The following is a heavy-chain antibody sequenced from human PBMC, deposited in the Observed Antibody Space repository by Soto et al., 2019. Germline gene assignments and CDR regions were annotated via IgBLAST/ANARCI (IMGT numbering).Heavy chain of an antibody. D-gene: IGHD6-19*01. Sequence: QVQLVQSGAEVKKPGASLKVSCQASGYSFSDYGIAWVRQAPGQGLAWVGWISTYNGNTNYAQKFQGRVTMTTDTSANTAYMELRSQRSDDTAMYYCARYGYSSGWYLGTGMDVWGQGTPVTVSS. V-gene: IGHV1-18*04. CDR3: ARYGYSSGWYLGTGMDV. CDR1: GYSFSDYG. CDR2: ISTYNGNT. J-gene: IGHJ6*02.